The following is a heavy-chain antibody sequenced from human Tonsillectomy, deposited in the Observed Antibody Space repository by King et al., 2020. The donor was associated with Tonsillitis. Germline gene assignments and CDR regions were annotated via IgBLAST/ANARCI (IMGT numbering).Heavy chain of an antibody. Sequence: VQLVESGGGLVQPGGSLRLSCAASGFTFSSYAMSWVRQAPGKGLEWVSTISGSGGSTYYADSVKGRFTISRDNSKNTLFLQMNSLRAEDTAVYYCAKDANLGSHLTTLYAFDIWGQGTMVTVSS. J-gene: IGHJ3*02. CDR3: AKDANLGSHLTTLYAFDI. V-gene: IGHV3-23*04. D-gene: IGHD3-16*01. CDR1: GFTFSSYA. CDR2: ISGSGGST.